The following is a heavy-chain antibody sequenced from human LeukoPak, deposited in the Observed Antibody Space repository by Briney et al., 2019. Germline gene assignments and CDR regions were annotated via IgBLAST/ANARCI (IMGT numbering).Heavy chain of an antibody. J-gene: IGHJ3*02. CDR3: ARGLWFAVPGAFDI. V-gene: IGHV4-59*01. CDR1: GDSISTYD. CDR2: INYSGIT. D-gene: IGHD3-10*01. Sequence: SETLSLTCTVSGDSISTYDWSWIRQPPGERLEWIGYINYSGITNYNPSLKSRVTISVDTSKNQFSLKLSSVTAADTAVYYCARGLWFAVPGAFDIWGRGTMVTVSS.